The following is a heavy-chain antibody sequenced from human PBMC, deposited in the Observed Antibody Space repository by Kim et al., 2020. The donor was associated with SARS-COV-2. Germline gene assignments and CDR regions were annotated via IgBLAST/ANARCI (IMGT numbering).Heavy chain of an antibody. V-gene: IGHV2-5*01. D-gene: IGHD3-3*01. J-gene: IGHJ4*02. CDR3: AQLVRFLEWTV. CDR2: K. Sequence: KRYSPSLKSRLTITKDTSKNQVVLTMTNMDPVDTATYYCAQLVRFLEWTVWGQGTLVTVSS.